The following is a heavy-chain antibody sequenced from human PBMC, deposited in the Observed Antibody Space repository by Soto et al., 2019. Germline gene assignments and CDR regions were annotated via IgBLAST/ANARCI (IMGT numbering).Heavy chain of an antibody. J-gene: IGHJ4*02. V-gene: IGHV1-46*01. Sequence: QVQLAQSGTEVKKPGASVKVSCKTSGYIFTSYYIHWVRQAPGQGLEWMGIIKPSGGTTTYAQKFQGGVTMTRDTSTSTVDMELSSLRSEDTAVYYCARGPATAPDAYWGLGTLVTVSS. CDR1: GYIFTSYY. CDR3: ARGPATAPDAY. D-gene: IGHD2-2*01. CDR2: IKPSGGTT.